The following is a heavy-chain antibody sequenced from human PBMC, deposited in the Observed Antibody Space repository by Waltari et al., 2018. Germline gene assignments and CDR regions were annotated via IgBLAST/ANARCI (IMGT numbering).Heavy chain of an antibody. D-gene: IGHD3-3*01. CDR2: ISYDGSNK. V-gene: IGHV3-30-3*01. J-gene: IGHJ3*02. Sequence: QVQLVESGGGVVQPGRSLRLSCAASGFTFSSYAMHWVSQAPGQGLEWVAVISYDGSNKYYADSVKGRFTISRDNSKNTLYLQMNSLRAEDTAVYYCARAMTIFGVVIIRGDAFDIWGQGTMVTVSS. CDR1: GFTFSSYA. CDR3: ARAMTIFGVVIIRGDAFDI.